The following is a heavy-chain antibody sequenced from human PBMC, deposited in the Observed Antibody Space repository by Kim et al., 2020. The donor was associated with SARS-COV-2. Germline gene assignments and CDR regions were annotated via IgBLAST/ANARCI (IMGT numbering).Heavy chain of an antibody. CDR2: GGNT. V-gene: IGHV3-64D*09. Sequence: GGNTYYADSVKGRFTISRDNSKYMGYLHMSSLRGEDTAVYYCAANWKYGWGGQGTLVTVSS. J-gene: IGHJ4*02. CDR3: AANWKYGW. D-gene: IGHD1-7*01.